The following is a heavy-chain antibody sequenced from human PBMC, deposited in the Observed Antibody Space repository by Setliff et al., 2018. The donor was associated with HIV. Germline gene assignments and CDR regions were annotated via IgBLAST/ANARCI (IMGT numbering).Heavy chain of an antibody. J-gene: IGHJ3*02. CDR2: INPSTGGT. D-gene: IGHD6-13*01. V-gene: IGHV1-46*01. Sequence: EASVKVSCKASGYTLTSYYIHWVRQAPGQGLEWMGVINPSTGGTSFAQKFQGRVTMTTGTPTSTVSMQLSSLTSEDTAVYYCARDQGEAAARWDAFDIWGQGTLVTVSS. CDR3: ARDQGEAAARWDAFDI. CDR1: GYTLTSYY.